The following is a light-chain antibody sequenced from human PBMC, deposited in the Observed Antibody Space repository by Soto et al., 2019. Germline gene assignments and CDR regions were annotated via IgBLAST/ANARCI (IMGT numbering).Light chain of an antibody. CDR2: AAS. Sequence: DIEMTQSPSSLSASVGDRVTITCRASQSISSYLTWYQQKPGEAPKLLIYAASSLQSGVPSRFSGSGSGTEFTLTISSLKHEDFATYYCQQSRTTPYTFAQGTKVDIK. CDR3: QQSRTTPYT. V-gene: IGKV1-39*01. CDR1: QSISSY. J-gene: IGKJ2*01.